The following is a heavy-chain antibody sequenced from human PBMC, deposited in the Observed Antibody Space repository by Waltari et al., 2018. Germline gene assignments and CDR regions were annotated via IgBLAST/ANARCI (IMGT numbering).Heavy chain of an antibody. CDR2: IYYSGST. V-gene: IGHV4-59*01. CDR1: GGSISSYY. Sequence: QVQLQESGPGLVKPSETLSLTCTVSGGSISSYYWSWIRQPPGKGLEWIGYIYYSGSTNYNPSLKSRFTISVDTSKNQFSLKLSSVTAADTAVYYCARDPYGDHTIDYWGQGTLVTVSS. J-gene: IGHJ4*02. D-gene: IGHD4-17*01. CDR3: ARDPYGDHTIDY.